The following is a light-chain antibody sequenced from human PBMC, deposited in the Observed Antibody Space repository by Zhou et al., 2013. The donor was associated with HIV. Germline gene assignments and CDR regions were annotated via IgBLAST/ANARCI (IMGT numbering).Light chain of an antibody. CDR3: QQYNDYPLT. V-gene: IGKV1-5*03. CDR1: QDIGSW. J-gene: IGKJ4*01. CDR2: QAS. Sequence: DIRMTQSPSSLSAAVKDTVTITCRASQDIGSWVAWYQQKPGKAPNLLMHQASSLQSGVSSNFSGSGSGTEFTLTISSLQPDDFATYYCQQYNDYPLTFGGGTTVEIK.